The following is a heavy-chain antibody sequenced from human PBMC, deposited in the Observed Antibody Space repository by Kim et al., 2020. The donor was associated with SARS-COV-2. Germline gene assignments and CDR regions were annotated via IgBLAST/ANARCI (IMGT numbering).Heavy chain of an antibody. CDR2: ICYTGST. CDR3: ARQGVGFKYSV. V-gene: IGHV4-39*01. J-gene: IGHJ6*02. D-gene: IGHD4-4*01. Sequence: SETLSLTCTVSGGSVSNTNYYWAWIRQPPGKGLEWIGFICYTGSTHYSPSLRGRVTMAVDTSKNQLSLRLNSVTAAATATYYCARQGVGFKYSVWCQGTT. CDR1: GGSVSNTNYY.